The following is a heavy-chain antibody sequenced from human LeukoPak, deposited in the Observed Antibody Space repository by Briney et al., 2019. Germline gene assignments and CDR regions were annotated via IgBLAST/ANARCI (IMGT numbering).Heavy chain of an antibody. J-gene: IGHJ4*02. D-gene: IGHD1-26*01. Sequence: GGSLRLSCAASGFTFSSYSMNWVRQAPGKELEWVSSISSSSSYIYYADSVKGRFTISRDNAKNSLYLQMNSLRAEDTAVYYCARESGTEWELLYYFDYWGQGTLVTVSS. V-gene: IGHV3-21*01. CDR3: ARESGTEWELLYYFDY. CDR1: GFTFSSYS. CDR2: ISSSSSYI.